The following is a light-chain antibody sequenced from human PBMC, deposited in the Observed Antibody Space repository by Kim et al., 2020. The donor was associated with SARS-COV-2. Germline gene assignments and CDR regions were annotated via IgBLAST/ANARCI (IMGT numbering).Light chain of an antibody. Sequence: SYELTQPLSVSVSPGQTASITCSGDKLGDKYACWYQQKPGQSPVLVIYQDSKRPSGIPERFSGSNSGNTATLTISGTQAMDEADYYCQAWDSSTGVFGGGTQLTV. CDR1: KLGDKY. CDR3: QAWDSSTGV. J-gene: IGLJ2*01. CDR2: QDS. V-gene: IGLV3-1*01.